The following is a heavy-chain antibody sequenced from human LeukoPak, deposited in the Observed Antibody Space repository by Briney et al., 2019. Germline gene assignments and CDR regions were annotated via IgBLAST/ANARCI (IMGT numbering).Heavy chain of an antibody. CDR3: ARDFGKDAQHDAFDI. J-gene: IGHJ3*02. D-gene: IGHD3-10*01. CDR2: IIPILGIA. CDR1: GGTFSSYA. V-gene: IGHV1-69*04. Sequence: GASVKVSCKASGGTFSSYAISWVRQAPGQGLEWVGRIIPILGIANYAQKFQGRVTITADKSTSTAYMELSSLRSEDTAVYYCARDFGKDAQHDAFDIWGQGTMVTVSS.